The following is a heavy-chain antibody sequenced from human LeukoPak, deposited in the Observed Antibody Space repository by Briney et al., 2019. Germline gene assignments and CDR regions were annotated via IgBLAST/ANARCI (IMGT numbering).Heavy chain of an antibody. CDR2: IRYDGSNK. D-gene: IGHD1-26*01. CDR1: GITFSSYG. V-gene: IGHV3-30*02. J-gene: IGHJ4*02. CDR3: AKDGSTLQEPEYYFDY. Sequence: GGSLRLSCAASGITFSSYGMHWVRQAPGKGLEWVAFIRYDGSNKYYADSVKGRFTISRDNSKNTLYLQMNSLRAEDTAVYYCAKDGSTLQEPEYYFDYWGQGTLVTVSS.